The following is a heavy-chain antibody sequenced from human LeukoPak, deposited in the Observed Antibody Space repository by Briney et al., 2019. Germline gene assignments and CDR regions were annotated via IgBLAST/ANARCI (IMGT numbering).Heavy chain of an antibody. CDR1: GGSISRYY. Sequence: PSETLSLTCTVSGGSISRYYWSWIRQPAGKGLDWIGRIYASGSPNYNPSLKSRVTMSVDTSKNQFSLRLSSVTAADTAVYYCAREGGGNYFDYWGQGSLVTVSS. D-gene: IGHD3-16*01. CDR3: AREGGGNYFDY. J-gene: IGHJ4*02. V-gene: IGHV4-4*07. CDR2: IYASGSP.